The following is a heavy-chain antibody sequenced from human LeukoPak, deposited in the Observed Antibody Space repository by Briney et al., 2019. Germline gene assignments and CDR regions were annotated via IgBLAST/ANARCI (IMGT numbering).Heavy chain of an antibody. V-gene: IGHV3-23*01. Sequence: GGSLRLSCAASGFTFSSYAMSWVRQAPGKGLEWVSAISGSGGSTYYADSVKGRFTISRDNSKNTLYLQMNSLKTEDTAVYYCTTASGSYYSWGQGTLVTVSS. CDR1: GFTFSSYA. CDR2: ISGSGGST. CDR3: TTASGSYYS. J-gene: IGHJ4*02. D-gene: IGHD1-26*01.